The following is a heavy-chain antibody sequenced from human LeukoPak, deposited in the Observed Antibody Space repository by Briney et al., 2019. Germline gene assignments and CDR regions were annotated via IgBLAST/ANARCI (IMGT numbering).Heavy chain of an antibody. Sequence: SETLSLTCNVSGGSISGYYWNWIRQPAGKGLEWVGRVYTSGSTNYNPSLKSRVTMSVDTSKNQFSLKLSSVTAADTAVYYCASGLRGDAFDIWGQGTMVTVSS. D-gene: IGHD4-17*01. CDR3: ASGLRGDAFDI. V-gene: IGHV4-4*07. CDR1: GGSISGYY. CDR2: VYTSGST. J-gene: IGHJ3*02.